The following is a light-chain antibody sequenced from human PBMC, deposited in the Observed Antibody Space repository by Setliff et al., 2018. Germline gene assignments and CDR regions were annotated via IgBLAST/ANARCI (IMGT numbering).Light chain of an antibody. CDR1: SSDVGGYNY. CDR3: CSYTISSTRV. Sequence: SVLTQPASVSGSPGQSITISCTGTSSDVGGYNYVSWYQQHPGKAPKLMIYDVSNRPSGVSNRFSGSKSGNTASLTTSGLQAEDEADYYCCSYTISSTRVFGTGTKVTVL. V-gene: IGLV2-14*01. CDR2: DVS. J-gene: IGLJ1*01.